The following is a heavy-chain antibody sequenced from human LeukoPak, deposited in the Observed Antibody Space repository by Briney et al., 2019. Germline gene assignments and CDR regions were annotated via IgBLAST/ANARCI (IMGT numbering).Heavy chain of an antibody. CDR2: INPNSGGT. V-gene: IGHV1-2*02. CDR1: GYTFTGYY. J-gene: IGHJ6*03. Sequence: GASVKVSCKASGYTFTGYYMHWVRQAPGQGLEWMGWINPNSGGTNYAQKFQGRVTMTGDTSVSTAYMELSRLRSDDTAVYYCARADYGDYYMDVWGKGTTVTVSS. D-gene: IGHD4-17*01. CDR3: ARADYGDYYMDV.